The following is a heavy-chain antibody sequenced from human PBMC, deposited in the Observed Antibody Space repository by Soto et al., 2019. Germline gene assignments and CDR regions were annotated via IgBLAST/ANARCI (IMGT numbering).Heavy chain of an antibody. Sequence: PGGSLRLSCAASGFTFSTYAMHWVRQAPGKGLEWVAVLSYDDSNKYYADSVKGRFTISRDNSENTLYLHINSLRPEDTAVYYCARVEIKWTHAPLGFDYWGQGTLVTVS. J-gene: IGHJ4*02. CDR2: LSYDDSNK. D-gene: IGHD5-12*01. CDR3: ARVEIKWTHAPLGFDY. V-gene: IGHV3-30*04. CDR1: GFTFSTYA.